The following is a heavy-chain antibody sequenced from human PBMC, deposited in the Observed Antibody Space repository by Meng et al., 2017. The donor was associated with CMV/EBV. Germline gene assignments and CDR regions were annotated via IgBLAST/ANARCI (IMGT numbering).Heavy chain of an antibody. Sequence: GGSLRLSCAASGFTFSSYAMHWVRQAPGKGLEWVAVISYDGSNKYYADSVKGRFTISRDNSKNTLYLRMNSLRAEDTAVYYCVRSGYYFDYWGQGTLVTVSS. V-gene: IGHV3-30*04. D-gene: IGHD3-22*01. J-gene: IGHJ4*02. CDR2: ISYDGSNK. CDR1: GFTFSSYA. CDR3: VRSGYYFDY.